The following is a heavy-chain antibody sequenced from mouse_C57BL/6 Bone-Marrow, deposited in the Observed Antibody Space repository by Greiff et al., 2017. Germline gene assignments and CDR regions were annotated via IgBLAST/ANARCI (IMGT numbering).Heavy chain of an antibody. CDR3: ARGDYYGSSYWYFDV. CDR2: IDPNSGGT. Sequence: QVQLQQPGAELVKPGASVKLSCKASGYTFTSYWMHWVKQRPGRGLEWIGRIDPNSGGTKYNEKFKSKATLTVDKPSSTAYMQLSSLTSADSAVYYCARGDYYGSSYWYFDVWGTGTTVTVSS. V-gene: IGHV1-72*01. CDR1: GYTFTSYW. J-gene: IGHJ1*03. D-gene: IGHD1-1*01.